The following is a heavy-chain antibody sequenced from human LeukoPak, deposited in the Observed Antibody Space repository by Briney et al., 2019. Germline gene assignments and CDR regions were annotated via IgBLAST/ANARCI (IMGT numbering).Heavy chain of an antibody. CDR2: TNPNSGGT. CDR1: GYTFTGYY. J-gene: IGHJ4*02. CDR3: ARSWLGYCSSTSCSLGGY. V-gene: IGHV1-2*02. D-gene: IGHD2-2*01. Sequence: ASVKVSCKASGYTFTGYYMHWVRQAPGQGLEWMGWTNPNSGGTNYAQKFQGRVTMTRDTSISTAYMELSRLRSDDTAVYYCARSWLGYCSSTSCSLGGYWGQGTLVTVSS.